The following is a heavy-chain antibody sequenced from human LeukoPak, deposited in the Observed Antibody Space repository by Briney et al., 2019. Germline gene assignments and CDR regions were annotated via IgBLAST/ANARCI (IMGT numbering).Heavy chain of an antibody. CDR1: GFTFSSYG. J-gene: IGHJ6*03. CDR2: ISGSNYNK. Sequence: PGGSLRLSCAASGFTFSSYGMNWVRQAPGVGLEWVSTISGSNYNKYYADSVRGRFTISRDNSKNTLYLQMNSLRAEDTAVYYCAKNRGPPAFYYYYYMDVWGKGTTVTISS. D-gene: IGHD1-14*01. CDR3: AKNRGPPAFYYYYYMDV. V-gene: IGHV3-23*01.